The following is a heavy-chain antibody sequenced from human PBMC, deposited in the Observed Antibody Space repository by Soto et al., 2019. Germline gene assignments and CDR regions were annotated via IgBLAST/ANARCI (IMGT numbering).Heavy chain of an antibody. V-gene: IGHV3-48*03. CDR3: ARGLSLLYNWNDAYFDY. CDR2: ISSSGSTI. Sequence: PGGSLRLSCAASGFPFSSYNMNWVRQAPGKGLEWVSYISSSGSTIYYADSVKGRFTISRDNAKNSLYLQMNSLRAEDTAVYYCARGLSLLYNWNDAYFDYWGQGTLVTVSS. J-gene: IGHJ4*02. CDR1: GFPFSSYN. D-gene: IGHD1-1*01.